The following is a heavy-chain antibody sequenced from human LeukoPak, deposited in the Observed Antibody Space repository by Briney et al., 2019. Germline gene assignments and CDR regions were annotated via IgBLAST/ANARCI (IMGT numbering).Heavy chain of an antibody. CDR3: ARGGRRQLVDTPELAFDI. V-gene: IGHV1-69*13. Sequence: SVKASCKASGGTFSSYAISWVRQAPGQGLEWMGGIIPIFGTANYAQKFQGRVTITADESTSTAYMELSSLRSDDTAVYYCARGGRRQLVDTPELAFDIWGQGTMVTVSS. CDR2: IIPIFGTA. CDR1: GGTFSSYA. J-gene: IGHJ3*02. D-gene: IGHD6-13*01.